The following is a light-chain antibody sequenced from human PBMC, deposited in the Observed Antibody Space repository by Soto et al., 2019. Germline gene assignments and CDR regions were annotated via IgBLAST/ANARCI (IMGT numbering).Light chain of an antibody. Sequence: QSALTQPPSASGSPGQSVTISCTGTSSDVGGYNYVSWYQQHPGKAPKLMIYEVSKRPSGVPDRFSGSKSGTSASLAISGLQSEDEADYYCATWDDSLNAAVFGGGTQLTVL. CDR2: EVS. CDR3: ATWDDSLNAAV. V-gene: IGLV2-8*01. CDR1: SSDVGGYNY. J-gene: IGLJ7*01.